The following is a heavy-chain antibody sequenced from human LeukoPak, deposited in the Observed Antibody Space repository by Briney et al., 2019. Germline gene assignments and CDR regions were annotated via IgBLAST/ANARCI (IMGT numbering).Heavy chain of an antibody. CDR3: ARYCGGDCYSYYFDY. CDR1: GGSISSGSYY. V-gene: IGHV4-61*02. CDR2: IYTSGST. D-gene: IGHD2-21*02. Sequence: SQTLSLTCTVSGGSISSGSYYWSWIRQPAGKGLEWFGRIYTSGSTNYNPSLKSRVTISVDTSKNQFSLKLSSVTAADTAVYYCARYCGGDCYSYYFDYWGQGTLVTVSS. J-gene: IGHJ4*02.